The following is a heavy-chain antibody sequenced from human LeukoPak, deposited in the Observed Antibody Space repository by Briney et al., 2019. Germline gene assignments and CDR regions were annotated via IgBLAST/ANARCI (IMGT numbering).Heavy chain of an antibody. CDR3: ARGKGYYDSSGDHDAFDI. CDR2: IYHSGST. D-gene: IGHD3-22*01. CDR1: GGSVSSGSYY. Sequence: SETLSLTCTVSGGSVSSGSYYWSWIRQPPGKGLEWIGYIYHSGSTYYNPSLKSRVTISVDRSKNQFSLKLSSVTAADTAVYYCARGKGYYDSSGDHDAFDIWGQGTMVTVSS. V-gene: IGHV4-30-2*01. J-gene: IGHJ3*02.